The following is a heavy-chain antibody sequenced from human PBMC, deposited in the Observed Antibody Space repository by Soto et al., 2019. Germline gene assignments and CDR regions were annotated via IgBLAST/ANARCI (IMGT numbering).Heavy chain of an antibody. Sequence: GGSLRLSCAASGFTFSSYGMHWVRQAPGKGLEWVAVIWYDGSNKYYADSVKGRFTISRDNSKNTLYLQMNSLRAEDTAVYYCAREFIVVVPAAEGLYYGMDVWGQGTTVTVSS. CDR2: IWYDGSNK. V-gene: IGHV3-33*01. CDR3: AREFIVVVPAAEGLYYGMDV. J-gene: IGHJ6*02. D-gene: IGHD2-2*01. CDR1: GFTFSSYG.